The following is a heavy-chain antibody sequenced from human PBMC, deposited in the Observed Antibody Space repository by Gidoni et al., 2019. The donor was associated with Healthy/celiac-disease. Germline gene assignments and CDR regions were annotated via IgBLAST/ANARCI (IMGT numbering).Heavy chain of an antibody. D-gene: IGHD3-16*02. V-gene: IGHV3-33*01. J-gene: IGHJ4*02. CDR3: ARVFPRPHMITFGGVIAGIDY. Sequence: QVQLVESGGGVVQPGRSWRLPRAASGFTFSRHGMHWVRQAPAKGLEWVAVIWYDGSNKYYADSVEGRFTISRDNSTNALYLQMNSLRAEDTAVYYCARVFPRPHMITFGGVIAGIDYWGQGTLVTVSS. CDR2: IWYDGSNK. CDR1: GFTFSRHG.